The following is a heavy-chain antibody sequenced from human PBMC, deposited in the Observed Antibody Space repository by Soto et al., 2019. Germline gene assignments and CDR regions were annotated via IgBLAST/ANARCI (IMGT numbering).Heavy chain of an antibody. V-gene: IGHV3-7*01. CDR3: ARSDETIFGVVIPFDY. Sequence: GGSLRLSCEASGFTFSSYWMSWVRQAPGKGLDWAASIKKDGSEKYYVDSVKGRFTISRDNAQKSLYLHMNSLRAEDTAVYYCARSDETIFGVVIPFDYWGQGTLVTVSS. J-gene: IGHJ4*02. D-gene: IGHD3-3*01. CDR2: IKKDGSEK. CDR1: GFTFSSYW.